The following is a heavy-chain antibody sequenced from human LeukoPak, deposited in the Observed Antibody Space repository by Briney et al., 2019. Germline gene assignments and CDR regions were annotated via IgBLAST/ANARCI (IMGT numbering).Heavy chain of an antibody. CDR2: IYYSGST. CDR3: ARDWGSSGYPDY. V-gene: IGHV4-39*02. J-gene: IGHJ4*02. CDR1: GGSISSSSYY. Sequence: SETLSLTCTVSGGSISSSSYYWGWIRQPPGKGLEWIGSIYYSGSTYYNPSLKSRVTISVDMSKNQFSLKLSSVTAADTAVYYCARDWGSSGYPDYWGQGTLVTVSS. D-gene: IGHD3-22*01.